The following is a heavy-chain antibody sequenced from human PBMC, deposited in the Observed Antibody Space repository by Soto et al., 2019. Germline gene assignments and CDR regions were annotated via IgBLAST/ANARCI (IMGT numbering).Heavy chain of an antibody. CDR3: ARDSLRGKGVAAAPFDY. CDR2: INAGNGNK. J-gene: IGHJ4*02. D-gene: IGHD2-15*01. Sequence: QVQLVQSGAEGKKPGASVKVSCKASGYTFTSYAMHWVRQAPGQRLGWRGWINAGNGNKKYSQKFQGRETITRDTSESTAYMELSSLRSEDTAVYYCARDSLRGKGVAAAPFDYWGQGTLVTVSS. V-gene: IGHV1-3*01. CDR1: GYTFTSYA.